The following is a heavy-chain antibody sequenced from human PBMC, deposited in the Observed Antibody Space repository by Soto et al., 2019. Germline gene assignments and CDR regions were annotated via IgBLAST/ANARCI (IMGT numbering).Heavy chain of an antibody. V-gene: IGHV1-69*13. J-gene: IGHJ4*02. CDR2: IIPIFGTA. CDR3: AREGNRNFDY. D-gene: IGHD1-1*01. Sequence: GASVKVSCKASGGTFSSYAISWVRQAPGQGLEWVGGIIPIFGTANYAQKFQGRVTITADESTSTAYMELSSLRSEDTAVYYCAREGNRNFDYWGQGTLVTVSS. CDR1: GGTFSSYA.